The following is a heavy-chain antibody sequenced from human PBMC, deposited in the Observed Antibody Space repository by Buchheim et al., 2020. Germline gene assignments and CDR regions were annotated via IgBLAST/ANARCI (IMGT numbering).Heavy chain of an antibody. D-gene: IGHD2-2*01. Sequence: QVQLVESGGGVVQPGRSLRLSCAASGFTFSSYAMHWVRQAPGKGLEWVAVISYDGSNKYYADSVKGRFTISRDNSKKTLYLQMNSLRAEDTAVYYCAREEGVVVPAATYNWFDPWGQGTL. V-gene: IGHV3-30-3*01. CDR2: ISYDGSNK. CDR1: GFTFSSYA. CDR3: AREEGVVVPAATYNWFDP. J-gene: IGHJ5*02.